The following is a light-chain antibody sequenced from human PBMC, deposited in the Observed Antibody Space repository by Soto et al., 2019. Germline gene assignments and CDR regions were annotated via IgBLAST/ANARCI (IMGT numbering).Light chain of an antibody. CDR2: GAS. Sequence: ELTPHVCTLAQSPGEGSLFSCRARPSVSNNYFAWYQQKPGQAPRLLIYGASNRATGIPDRFSGSGSGTDFTLTISRLQPRYRALHSCQHYAVSDTFGRGPKV. CDR3: QHYAVSDT. V-gene: IGKV3-20*01. CDR1: PSVSNNY. J-gene: IGKJ1*01.